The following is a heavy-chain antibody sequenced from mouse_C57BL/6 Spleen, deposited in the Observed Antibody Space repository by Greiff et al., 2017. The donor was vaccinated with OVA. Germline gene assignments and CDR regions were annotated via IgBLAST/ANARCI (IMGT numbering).Heavy chain of an antibody. CDR3: ARDITTVVAKGYFDV. J-gene: IGHJ1*03. CDR2: ISYDGSN. Sequence: EVQLQQSGPGLVKPSQSLSLTCSVTGYSITSGYYWNWIRQFPGNKLEWMGYISYDGSNNYNPSLKNRISITRDTSKNQFLLKLNSVTTEDTATYYCARDITTVVAKGYFDVWGTGTTVTVSS. CDR1: GYSITSGYY. D-gene: IGHD1-1*01. V-gene: IGHV3-6*01.